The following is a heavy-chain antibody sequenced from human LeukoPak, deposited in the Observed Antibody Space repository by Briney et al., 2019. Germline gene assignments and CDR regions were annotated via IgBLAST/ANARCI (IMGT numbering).Heavy chain of an antibody. V-gene: IGHV3-30*02. J-gene: IGHJ4*02. Sequence: GGSLRLSCAASGFTFSSYGMHWVRQAPGKGLEWVAFIRYDGSNKYYADSVKGRFTISRDNSKNTLYLQMNSLRAEDTALYYCAKDQGVYGILWWPGYWGQGTLVTVSS. CDR3: AKDQGVYGILWWPGY. CDR2: IRYDGSNK. CDR1: GFTFSSYG. D-gene: IGHD2-21*01.